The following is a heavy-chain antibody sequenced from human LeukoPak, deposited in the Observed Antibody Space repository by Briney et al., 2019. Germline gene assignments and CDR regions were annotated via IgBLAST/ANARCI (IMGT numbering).Heavy chain of an antibody. J-gene: IGHJ4*02. CDR3: AREGCRTSCPPWGFFAH. CDR1: GFTFRSHG. V-gene: IGHV3-33*01. Sequence: PGGSLRLSCAASGFTFRSHGIHWVRQAPGRGLEWVAVIWYDGTNKYYEDSVKGRFSISRDDSKNTVYLQMNSLRAEDTAVYYCAREGCRTSCPPWGFFAHWGKGTLVTVSS. CDR2: IWYDGTNK. D-gene: IGHD2-2*01.